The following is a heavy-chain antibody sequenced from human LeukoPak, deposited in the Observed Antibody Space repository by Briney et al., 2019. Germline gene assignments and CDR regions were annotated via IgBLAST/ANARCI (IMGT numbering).Heavy chain of an antibody. CDR1: GFTFDDYA. Sequence: PGRSLRLSCAVSGFTFDDYAMHWVRQAPGKGLEWVSGISWNSGSIGYADSVKGRFTISRDNAKNSLYLQMNSLRAEDMALYYCAKADCSSTSCSPDYWGQGTLVTVSS. CDR3: AKADCSSTSCSPDY. J-gene: IGHJ4*02. CDR2: ISWNSGSI. V-gene: IGHV3-9*03. D-gene: IGHD2-2*01.